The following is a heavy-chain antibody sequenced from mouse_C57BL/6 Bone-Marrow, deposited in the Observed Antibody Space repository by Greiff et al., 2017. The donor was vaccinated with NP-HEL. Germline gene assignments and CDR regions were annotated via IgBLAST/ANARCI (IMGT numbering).Heavy chain of an antibody. J-gene: IGHJ2*01. CDR3: ARYTVVATVDY. Sequence: EVQLQQSGPVLVKPGASVKMSCKASGYTFTDYYMNWVKQSHGKSLEWIGVINPYNGGTSYNQKFKGKATLTVDKSSSTAYMELNSLTSEDSAVYYCARYTVVATVDYWGQGTTLTVSS. V-gene: IGHV1-19*01. CDR1: GYTFTDYY. D-gene: IGHD1-1*01. CDR2: INPYNGGT.